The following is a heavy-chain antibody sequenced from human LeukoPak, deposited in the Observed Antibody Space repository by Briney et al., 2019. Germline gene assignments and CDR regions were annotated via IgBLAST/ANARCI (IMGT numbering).Heavy chain of an antibody. CDR3: TSAGIVGATSRNPDY. D-gene: IGHD1-26*01. V-gene: IGHV3-73*01. CDR1: GFTFSGSA. CDR2: IRSKANSYAT. Sequence: QPGGSLRLSCAASGFTFSGSAMHWVRQASGKGLDWVGRIRSKANSYATAYAASVKGRFPISRDDSKNTAYLQMNSLKPEDTAVYYCTSAGIVGATSRNPDYWGQGTLVTVSS. J-gene: IGHJ4*02.